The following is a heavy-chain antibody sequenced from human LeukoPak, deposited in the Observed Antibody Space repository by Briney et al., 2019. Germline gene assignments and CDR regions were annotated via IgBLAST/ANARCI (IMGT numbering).Heavy chain of an antibody. CDR1: GFTFSSYW. J-gene: IGHJ4*02. CDR3: ARVQLGVGADG. Sequence: GGSLRLSCAASGFTFSSYWMHWVRQAPGKGLVWVSRINSDGSFTTYADSVKGRFTISRDNAKNMLYLQMNSLRAEDTAAYYCARVQLGVGADGWGQGTLVTVSS. D-gene: IGHD1-26*01. CDR2: INSDGSFT. V-gene: IGHV3-74*01.